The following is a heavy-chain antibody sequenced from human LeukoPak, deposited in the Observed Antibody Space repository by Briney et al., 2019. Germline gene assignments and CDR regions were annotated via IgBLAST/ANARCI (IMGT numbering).Heavy chain of an antibody. D-gene: IGHD2-2*02. V-gene: IGHV3-30-3*01. CDR2: ISYDGSNK. Sequence: HPGGSLRLSCAASGFTFSSYAMHWVRQAPGKGLEWVAVISYDGSNKYYADSVKGRFTISRDNSKNTLYLQMNSLRAEDTAVYYCARDEYCSSTSCYTGFDYWGQGTLVTVSS. CDR3: ARDEYCSSTSCYTGFDY. J-gene: IGHJ4*02. CDR1: GFTFSSYA.